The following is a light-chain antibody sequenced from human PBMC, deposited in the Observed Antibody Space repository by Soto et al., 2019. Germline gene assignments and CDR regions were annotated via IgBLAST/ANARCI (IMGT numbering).Light chain of an antibody. J-gene: IGKJ4*01. V-gene: IGKV1-39*01. CDR3: QQSYCTPLT. CDR2: AAS. CDR1: QSISNY. Sequence: DMEMTQSPSSLSASVGDRVTITCRASQSISNYLNWYQHKPGKVPKLLIYAASSLQSGVPTRFSGSVSGTHFTLTINSLQPEDFATYYCQQSYCTPLTFGGGTKIVIK.